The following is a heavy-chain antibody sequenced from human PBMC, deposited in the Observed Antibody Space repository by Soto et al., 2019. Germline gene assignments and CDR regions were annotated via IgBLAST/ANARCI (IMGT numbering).Heavy chain of an antibody. CDR1: GFTFSSYD. CDR3: ARDFRGYSSSSEYYYYGMDV. Sequence: GGSLRLSCAASGFTFSSYDMHWVRQATGKGLEWVSAIGTAGDTYYPGSVKGRFTISRENAKNSLYLQMNSLRAEDTAVYYCARDFRGYSSSSEYYYYGMDVWGQGTTVTVSS. D-gene: IGHD6-6*01. J-gene: IGHJ6*02. CDR2: IGTAGDT. V-gene: IGHV3-13*01.